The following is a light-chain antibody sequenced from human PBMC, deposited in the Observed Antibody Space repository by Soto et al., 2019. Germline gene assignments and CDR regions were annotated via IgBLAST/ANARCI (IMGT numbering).Light chain of an antibody. CDR2: GAS. CDR3: QHRANWPWT. J-gene: IGKJ1*01. V-gene: IGKV3D-20*02. CDR1: QSVSNNY. Sequence: EIVLTQSPGTLSLSPGERATLSCRASQSVSNNYLAWYQQKPGQAPRLLIYGASNRATGIPDRFSGSGSGADFTLTISSLEPEDFAVYYCQHRANWPWTFGQGTKVDIK.